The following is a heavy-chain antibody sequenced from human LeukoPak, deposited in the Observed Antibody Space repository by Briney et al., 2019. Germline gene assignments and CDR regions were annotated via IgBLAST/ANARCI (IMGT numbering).Heavy chain of an antibody. CDR2: TYYRSKWYN. D-gene: IGHD5-24*01. J-gene: IGHJ3*01. Sequence: SQTLSPTCAISGDSVSGNSTAYNWIRQSPSRGLEWLGRTYYRSKWYNDYALSVKSRITFNPDTSKNQLSLHLNSVTPEDTAVYYCARGGQGDGYSADEAFDFWGQGTMVTVSS. CDR1: GDSVSGNSTA. V-gene: IGHV6-1*01. CDR3: ARGGQGDGYSADEAFDF.